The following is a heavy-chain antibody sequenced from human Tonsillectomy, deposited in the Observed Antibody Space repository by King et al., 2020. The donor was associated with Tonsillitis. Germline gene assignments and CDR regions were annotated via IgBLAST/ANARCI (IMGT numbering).Heavy chain of an antibody. J-gene: IGHJ4*02. V-gene: IGHV3-21*01. CDR3: ARDTYYEVFFDH. D-gene: IGHD1-26*01. CDR1: GFTFSSYS. Sequence: VQLVESGGGLVKPGGSLRLSCAASGFTFSSYSMNWVRQAPGKGLEWVSSISSSSSYISYADSMKGRFTISRDNAKNSLYLQMNSLRAEDTAVYYCARDTYYEVFFDHWGQGTLVTVSS. CDR2: ISSSSSYI.